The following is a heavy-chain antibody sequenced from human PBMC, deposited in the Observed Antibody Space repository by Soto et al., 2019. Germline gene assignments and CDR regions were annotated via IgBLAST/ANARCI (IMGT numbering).Heavy chain of an antibody. CDR1: GFTFSVSS. CDR2: IRSKANNYAT. D-gene: IGHD1-26*01. J-gene: IGHJ4*02. CDR3: ATDGAGFGH. Sequence: EVQLVESGGGLVQPWGSVRLSCAASGFTFSVSSMHWVRQAYGQGLEWLGRIRSKANNYATTYSESVKGRFIISRDDSKDTMFLQMSGLRTEDTAMYSCATDGAGFGHWGQGTLVTVSS. V-gene: IGHV3-73*01.